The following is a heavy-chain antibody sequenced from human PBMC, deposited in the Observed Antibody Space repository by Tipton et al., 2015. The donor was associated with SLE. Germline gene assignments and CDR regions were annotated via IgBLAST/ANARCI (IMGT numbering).Heavy chain of an antibody. CDR1: GGSISSGGYY. CDR2: IYYSGST. V-gene: IGHV4-30-4*08. Sequence: TLSLTCTVSGGSISSGGYYWSWIRQHPGKGLEWIGYIYYSGSTYYNPSLKSRVTISVDTSKNQFSLKLSSVTAADTAVYYCARATMIVVVMSPWGQGTLVTVSS. J-gene: IGHJ5*02. D-gene: IGHD3-22*01. CDR3: ARATMIVVVMSP.